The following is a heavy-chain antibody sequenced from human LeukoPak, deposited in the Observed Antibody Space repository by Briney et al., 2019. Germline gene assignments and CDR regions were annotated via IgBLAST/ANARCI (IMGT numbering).Heavy chain of an antibody. CDR3: ARDLLFY. V-gene: IGHV1-2*02. CDR1: GYTFTGYY. J-gene: IGHJ4*02. Sequence: GASATASCTASGYTFTGYYTHWVRQAPGQGLEWMGWINPNSGGTNYAQKFQGRVTMARDTSISTAYMELSRLRSDDTAVYYCARDLLFYWGQGTLVTVSS. D-gene: IGHD3-3*01. CDR2: INPNSGGT.